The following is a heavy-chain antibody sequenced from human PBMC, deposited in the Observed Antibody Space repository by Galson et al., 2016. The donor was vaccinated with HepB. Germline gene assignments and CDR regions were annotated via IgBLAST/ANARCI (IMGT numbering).Heavy chain of an antibody. CDR3: ARSSRGSGNYYGGLDV. J-gene: IGHJ6*02. Sequence: SLRLSCAASGFIFSDYYMTWIRQAPGRGLEFLSYIDTSSSYTNYAGSVKGRMAISRDNAKNSLYLQMSSLRPEDTGVYYCARSSRGSGNYYGGLDVWGQGTTVTVSS. V-gene: IGHV3-11*06. D-gene: IGHD3-10*01. CDR1: GFIFSDYY. CDR2: IDTSSSYT.